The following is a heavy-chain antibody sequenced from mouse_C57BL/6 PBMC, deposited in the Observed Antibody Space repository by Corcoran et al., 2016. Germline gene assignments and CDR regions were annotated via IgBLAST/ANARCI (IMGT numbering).Heavy chain of an antibody. CDR2: IAVKSDNYGA. CDR3: SRGNSEGFPY. CDR1: GFTFSNYQ. D-gene: IGHD2-1*01. Sequence: QVQLVETGGGLVRPGNSLKLSCVNSGFTFSNYQMTCLRQHTGKRLEWIAVIAVKSDNYGANYAESVKGRFAISRDDAKSSVYLEMNRLREEDTATYFCSRGNSEGFPYWGQGTLVTVSA. V-gene: IGHV13-2*01. J-gene: IGHJ3*01.